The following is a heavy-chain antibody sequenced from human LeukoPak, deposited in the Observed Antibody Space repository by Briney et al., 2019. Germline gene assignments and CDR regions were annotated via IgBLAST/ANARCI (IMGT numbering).Heavy chain of an antibody. CDR1: GFTFSSYW. CDR3: ARAGVTMVRGVIIHSNNFDY. J-gene: IGHJ4*02. V-gene: IGHV3-7*03. Sequence: GGSLRLSCAASGFTFSSYWMSWVRQAPGKGLEWVANIKQDGGEKYYVDSVKGRFTISRDNAKNSLYLQMNSLRAEDTAVYYCARAGVTMVRGVIIHSNNFDYWGQGTLVTVSS. D-gene: IGHD3-10*01. CDR2: IKQDGGEK.